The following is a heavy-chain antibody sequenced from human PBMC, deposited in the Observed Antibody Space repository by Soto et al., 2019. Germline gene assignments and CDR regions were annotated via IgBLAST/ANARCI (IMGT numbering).Heavy chain of an antibody. D-gene: IGHD3-22*01. CDR3: ARPYDSDSYFPFGQTYYFDY. V-gene: IGHV3-23*01. CDR2: ISGSGNTP. J-gene: IGHJ4*02. Sequence: EVQLLESGGGLVQPGGSLTITCVATGFTFRGNAMTWVRQAPGKGLEWVSSISGSGNTPLYPDSVKGRFTVSRDNSKNMLYLQMSSLTVEDTAVYYCARPYDSDSYFPFGQTYYFDYWGQGTLVTVSS. CDR1: GFTFRGNA.